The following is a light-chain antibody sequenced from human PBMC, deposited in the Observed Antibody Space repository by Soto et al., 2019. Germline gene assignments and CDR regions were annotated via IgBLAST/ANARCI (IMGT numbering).Light chain of an antibody. CDR3: QQRSNWPPEVT. Sequence: EIVLPQSPDTLSLSPGERATLSCRASQSVSSSLAWYQQKPGQAPRLLIYDASNRATGIPARFSGSGSGTDFTLAISSLEPEDFAVYYCQQRSNWPPEVTFGPGTKVDIK. V-gene: IGKV3-11*01. J-gene: IGKJ3*01. CDR2: DAS. CDR1: QSVSSS.